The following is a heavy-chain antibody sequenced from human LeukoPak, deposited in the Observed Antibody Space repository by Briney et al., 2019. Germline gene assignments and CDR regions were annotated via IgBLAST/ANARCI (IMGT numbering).Heavy chain of an antibody. Sequence: GGSLRLSCTASGFTFGDYAMSWFRQAPGKGLEWVAFIRYDGSNKYYADSVKGRFTISRDNSKNTLYLQMNSLRAEDTAVYYCAKDAYSGSYSSYYYYYMDVWGKGTTVTVSS. J-gene: IGHJ6*03. CDR2: IRYDGSNK. D-gene: IGHD1-26*01. CDR1: GFTFGDYA. V-gene: IGHV3-30*02. CDR3: AKDAYSGSYSSYYYYYMDV.